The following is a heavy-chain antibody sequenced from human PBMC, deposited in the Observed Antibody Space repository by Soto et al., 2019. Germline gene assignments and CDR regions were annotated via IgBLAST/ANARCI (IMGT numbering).Heavy chain of an antibody. CDR2: IYYSGST. D-gene: IGHD3-22*01. CDR3: ARWAHYYDSSGHFDY. CDR1: GGSISSGGYY. Sequence: PSETLSLTCTVSGGSISSGGYYWSWIRQHPGKGLEWIGYIYYSGSTYYNPSLKSRVTISVDTSKNQFSLKLSSVTAADTAVYYCARWAHYYDSSGHFDYRGQGTLVTVSS. J-gene: IGHJ4*02. V-gene: IGHV4-31*03.